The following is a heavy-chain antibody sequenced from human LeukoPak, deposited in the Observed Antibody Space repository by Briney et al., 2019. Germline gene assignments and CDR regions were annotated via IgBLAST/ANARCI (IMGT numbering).Heavy chain of an antibody. CDR3: ARDSAGNDY. J-gene: IGHJ4*02. CDR1: GFTFSTYW. Sequence: GGSLRLSCAASGFTFSTYWMSWVRQAPGKGLEWVANIKQDGSEKYYVDSVKGRFAISRDNAKNSLYLQMNSLRAEDTAMYYCARDSAGNDYWGQGTLVTISS. V-gene: IGHV3-7*01. D-gene: IGHD6-13*01. CDR2: IKQDGSEK.